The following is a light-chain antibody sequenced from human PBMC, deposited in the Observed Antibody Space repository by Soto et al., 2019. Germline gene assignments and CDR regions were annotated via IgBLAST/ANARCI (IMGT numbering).Light chain of an antibody. J-gene: IGKJ5*01. CDR3: QQRNVCPPVT. CDR2: GAF. CDR1: PTVSNY. Sequence: DIVLTQSPATLSSSLWDRVTITCSASPTVSNYLDWYQQKPGQAPRLLIYGAFNRATGIPARFCGSGSGTDLTLTISSLEPEDSAVYYCQQRNVCPPVTFGQGTRLEIK. V-gene: IGKV3-11*01.